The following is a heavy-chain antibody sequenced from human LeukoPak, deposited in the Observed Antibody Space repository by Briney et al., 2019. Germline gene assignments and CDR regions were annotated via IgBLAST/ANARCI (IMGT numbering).Heavy chain of an antibody. J-gene: IGHJ6*04. Sequence: ASVKVSCKASGYTFTGYYMHWVRQAPGQGLEWMGWINPNNGGTNYAQKFQSRVTMTRDTSISTAYMELSRLRSDDTAVYYCARSYSASGSPLVWGKGTTVTVSS. D-gene: IGHD3-10*01. CDR3: ARSYSASGSPLV. CDR1: GYTFTGYY. V-gene: IGHV1-2*02. CDR2: INPNNGGT.